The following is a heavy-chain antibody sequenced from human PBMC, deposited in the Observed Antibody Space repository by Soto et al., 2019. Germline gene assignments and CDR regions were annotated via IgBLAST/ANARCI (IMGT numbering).Heavy chain of an antibody. D-gene: IGHD2-21*02. Sequence: GASVKVSCKASGGTFSSYAISWVRQAPGQGLEWMGGIIPIFGTANYAQKFQGRVTITADESTSTAYMELSSLRSEDTAVYYCARISDPVVTATTGIGYWGQGTLVTVSS. CDR3: ARISDPVVTATTGIGY. J-gene: IGHJ4*02. V-gene: IGHV1-69*13. CDR2: IIPIFGTA. CDR1: GGTFSSYA.